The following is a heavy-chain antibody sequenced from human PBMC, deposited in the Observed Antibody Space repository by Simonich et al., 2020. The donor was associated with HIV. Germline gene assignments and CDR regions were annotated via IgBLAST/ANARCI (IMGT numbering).Heavy chain of an antibody. D-gene: IGHD1-26*01. CDR3: ATHGPGSYSSALDI. CDR1: GYTFTDYN. J-gene: IGHJ3*02. CDR2: GNPNSGGT. Sequence: QVQLVQSGAEVKKPGASVKVSCKASGYTFTDYNIHWVRQAPGQGLEWMGRGNPNSGGTDYPKKFQGRVTMTRDKSITTAYMEMSRLRSDDTAFYYCATHGPGSYSSALDIWGQGTMATVSS. V-gene: IGHV1-2*02.